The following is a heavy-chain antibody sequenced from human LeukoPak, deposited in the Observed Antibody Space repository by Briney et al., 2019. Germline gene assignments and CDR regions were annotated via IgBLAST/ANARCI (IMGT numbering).Heavy chain of an antibody. D-gene: IGHD6-19*01. Sequence: SETLSLTCTVSGGSISSYYWSWIRQPPGKGLEWIGYIYYSGSTNYNPSLKSRVTISVDTSKNQFSLKLSSVTAADTAVYYCSIAVADSLDYWGQGTLVTVSS. J-gene: IGHJ4*02. CDR3: SIAVADSLDY. CDR2: IYYSGST. CDR1: GGSISSYY. V-gene: IGHV4-59*12.